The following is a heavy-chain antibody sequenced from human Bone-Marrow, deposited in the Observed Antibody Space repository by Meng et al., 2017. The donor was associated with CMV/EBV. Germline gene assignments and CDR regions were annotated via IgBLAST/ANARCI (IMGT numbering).Heavy chain of an antibody. CDR3: VKDGGFPNNTSWYYFDS. CDR1: GFTFDDYA. J-gene: IGHJ4*02. V-gene: IGHV3-9*01. CDR2: MSWNSGTI. Sequence: SLKISCAASGFTFDDYAMHWVRQAPGKGLEWVSGMSWNSGTIGYADSVKGRFTISRDNAKNALYLQMNSLITEDTALYSCVKDGGFPNNTSWYYFDSWGQGTLVTVSS. D-gene: IGHD6-13*01.